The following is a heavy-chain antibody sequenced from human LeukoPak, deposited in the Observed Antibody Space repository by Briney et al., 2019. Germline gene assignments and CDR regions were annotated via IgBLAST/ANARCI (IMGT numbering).Heavy chain of an antibody. Sequence: PSETLSLTCTVSGCSISSYYWSWIRQPPGKGLEWIGYMYTSGSTNYNPSLKSRVTISVDTSKNQFSLKLSSVTASDTAVYYCARHEPGPAAGTDFDYCGQGTLVTVSS. CDR2: MYTSGST. D-gene: IGHD6-13*01. V-gene: IGHV4-4*09. CDR3: ARHEPGPAAGTDFDY. J-gene: IGHJ4*02. CDR1: GCSISSYY.